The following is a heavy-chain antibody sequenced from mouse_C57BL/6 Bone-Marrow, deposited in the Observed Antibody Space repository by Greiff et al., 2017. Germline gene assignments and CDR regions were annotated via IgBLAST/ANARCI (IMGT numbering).Heavy chain of an antibody. CDR1: GFNIKDDY. J-gene: IGHJ3*01. Sequence: VQLQQSGAELVRPGASVTLSCTASGFNIKDDYMHWVKQRPEQGLEWIGWIEPENGDTEYASKFQGKATITVDTSSNTAYLQLSSLTSEDTAVYYCTRIAYWGQETLVTDSA. V-gene: IGHV14-4*01. CDR2: IEPENGDT. CDR3: TRIAY.